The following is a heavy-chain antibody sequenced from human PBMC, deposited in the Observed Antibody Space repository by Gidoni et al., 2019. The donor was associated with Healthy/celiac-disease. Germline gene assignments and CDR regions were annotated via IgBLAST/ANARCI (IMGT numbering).Heavy chain of an antibody. CDR1: VFTFSSSA. D-gene: IGHD2-21*02. CDR2: ISGSGGST. J-gene: IGHJ4*02. Sequence: EVQLLESGGGLVQPGGSLRISCAASVFTFSSSAMSWVRQAPGKGLEWVSAISGSGGSTYYADSVKGRFTIYRDNSKNTLYLQMNSMRAEDTAVYYWAKALLLRSVVTPRDYWGQGTLVTVSS. V-gene: IGHV3-23*01. CDR3: AKALLLRSVVTPRDY.